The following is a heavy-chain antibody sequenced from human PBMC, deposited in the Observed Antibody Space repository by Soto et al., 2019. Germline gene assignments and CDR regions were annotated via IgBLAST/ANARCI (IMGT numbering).Heavy chain of an antibody. Sequence: SETLSLTCAVYGGSFSGYYWSWIRQPPGKGLEWIGEINHSGSTNYNPSLKSRVTISVDTSKNQFSLKLSSVTAADTAVYYCARGPGGSGRRFTFDPWGQGTLVTVSS. CDR2: INHSGST. CDR3: ARGPGGSGRRFTFDP. CDR1: GGSFSGYY. J-gene: IGHJ5*02. D-gene: IGHD3-10*01. V-gene: IGHV4-34*01.